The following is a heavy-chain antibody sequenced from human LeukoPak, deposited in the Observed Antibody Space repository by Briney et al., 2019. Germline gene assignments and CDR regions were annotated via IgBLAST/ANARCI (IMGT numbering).Heavy chain of an antibody. D-gene: IGHD4-17*01. CDR3: ARVHYGDYAEYFQH. V-gene: IGHV4-34*01. CDR1: GGSYSAYS. Sequence: SETLSLTCVVYGGSYSAYSWNWIRQSPGKGLEWIGEINHSGSTNLNPSLKSRVTISVDTSKNQFSLKLSSVTAADTAVYYCARVHYGDYAEYFQHWGQGTLVTVSS. J-gene: IGHJ1*01. CDR2: INHSGST.